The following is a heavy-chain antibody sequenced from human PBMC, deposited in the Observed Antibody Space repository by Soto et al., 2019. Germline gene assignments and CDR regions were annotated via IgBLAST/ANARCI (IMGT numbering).Heavy chain of an antibody. CDR3: ARAPFMNYDILTGYYWFHP. CDR1: GFTFSSYA. D-gene: IGHD3-9*01. Sequence: PGGSLRLSCAASGFTFSSYAMHWVRQAPGKGLEYITAISSNGGSTYYANSVKGRFTISRDNSKNTLYLQMGSLRAEDMAVYYCARAPFMNYDILTGYYWFHPWCQGT. V-gene: IGHV3-64*01. J-gene: IGHJ5*02. CDR2: ISSNGGST.